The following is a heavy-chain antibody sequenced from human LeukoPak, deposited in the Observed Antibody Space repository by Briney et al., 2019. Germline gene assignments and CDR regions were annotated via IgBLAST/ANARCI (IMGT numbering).Heavy chain of an antibody. CDR1: GGSISSSSYY. D-gene: IGHD6-13*01. CDR3: ARDYSTGYSSSWYVHFDY. Sequence: PSETLSLTCTVSGGSISSSSYYWGWIRQPPGKGLEWIGSIYYSGSTYYNPSLKSRVTISVDTSKNQFSLKLSSVTAADTAVYYCARDYSTGYSSSWYVHFDYWGQGTLVTVSS. J-gene: IGHJ4*02. CDR2: IYYSGST. V-gene: IGHV4-39*07.